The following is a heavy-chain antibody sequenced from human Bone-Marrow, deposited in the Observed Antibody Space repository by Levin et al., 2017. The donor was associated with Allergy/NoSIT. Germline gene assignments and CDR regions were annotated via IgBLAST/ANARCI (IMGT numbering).Heavy chain of an antibody. CDR1: GFTFSSYS. CDR2: ISSSRSTI. D-gene: IGHD4-17*01. J-gene: IGHJ2*01. Sequence: GGSLRLSCAASGFTFSSYSMNWVRQAPGKGLEWVSFISSSRSTIYYADSVKGRFTISRDNAKNSLYLQMNTLRAEDTAVYYCARDGDYGDSILSYFDHWGRGTLVTVSS. CDR3: ARDGDYGDSILSYFDH. V-gene: IGHV3-48*01.